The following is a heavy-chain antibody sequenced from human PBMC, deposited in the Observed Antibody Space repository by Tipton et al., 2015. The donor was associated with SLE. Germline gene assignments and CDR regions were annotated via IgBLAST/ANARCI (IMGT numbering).Heavy chain of an antibody. J-gene: IGHJ4*02. CDR1: GFTFRNHA. D-gene: IGHD3-3*01. Sequence: SLRLSCAASGFTFRNHAMNWVRQAPGKGLEWISYVGIGGNTKYYANSVRGRFTISRDSAENSLFLQMNSLRAEDTAVYYCASTKIKTYYDFSLDYWGQGTLVIVSS. CDR3: ASTKIKTYYDFSLDY. V-gene: IGHV3-48*03. CDR2: VGIGGNTK.